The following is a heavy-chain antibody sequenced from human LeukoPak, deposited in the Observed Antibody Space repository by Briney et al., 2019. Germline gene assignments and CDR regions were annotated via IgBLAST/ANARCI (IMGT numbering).Heavy chain of an antibody. CDR3: AREASDAFDI. V-gene: IGHV3-33*08. CDR1: GFTFSTYG. Sequence: GGSLRLSCAASGFTFSTYGMHWVRQAPGKGLEWVALIWYGGSNKNYADSVKGRFTISRDNSKNTLFLQMNSLRAEDTAVYYCAREASDAFDIWGQGTMVTVSS. J-gene: IGHJ3*02. CDR2: IWYGGSNK.